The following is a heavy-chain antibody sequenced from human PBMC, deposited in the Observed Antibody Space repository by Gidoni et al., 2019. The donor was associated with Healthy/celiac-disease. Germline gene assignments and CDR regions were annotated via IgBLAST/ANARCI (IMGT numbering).Heavy chain of an antibody. CDR1: GFTFSSYG. D-gene: IGHD1-26*01. CDR3: ARRGRATPADY. V-gene: IGHV3-33*01. CDR2: IWYDGSNK. Sequence: QVQLVESGGGVVQPGRSLRLSCAASGFTFSSYGMHWVRQAPGKGLGWVAVIWYDGSNKYYADSVKGRFTISRDNSKNTLYLQMNSLRAEDTAVYYCARRGRATPADYWGQGTLVTVSS. J-gene: IGHJ4*02.